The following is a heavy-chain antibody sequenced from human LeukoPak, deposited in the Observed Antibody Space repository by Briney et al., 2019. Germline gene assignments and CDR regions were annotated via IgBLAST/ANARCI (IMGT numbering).Heavy chain of an antibody. V-gene: IGHV3-21*01. J-gene: IGHJ4*02. CDR2: ITGISTYM. Sequence: GGSLRLSCSASGFTFSSYAMHWVRQAPGKGLEWVSSITGISTYMYYTDSVKGRFTISRDNAKNSLYLQMNSLRAEDTAVYYCAGVKSVPAARDSSLGIDYWGQGTLVTVSS. D-gene: IGHD2-2*01. CDR3: AGVKSVPAARDSSLGIDY. CDR1: GFTFSSYA.